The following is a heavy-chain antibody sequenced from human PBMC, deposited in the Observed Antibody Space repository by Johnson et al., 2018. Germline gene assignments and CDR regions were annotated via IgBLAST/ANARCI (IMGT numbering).Heavy chain of an antibody. CDR2: INHSGST. CDR3: ARGDS. V-gene: IGHV4-34*01. CDR1: GGSFSGDS. J-gene: IGHJ5*01. Sequence: QVQLQQWGAGLLKXSETLSLTCAVYGGSFSGDSWNWIRQPPGKGLEWIGEINHSGSTNYNPSLKSRVTILVDTSKNQFSLKVNSVTAADTAVYYCARGDSWGQGTLVTVSS.